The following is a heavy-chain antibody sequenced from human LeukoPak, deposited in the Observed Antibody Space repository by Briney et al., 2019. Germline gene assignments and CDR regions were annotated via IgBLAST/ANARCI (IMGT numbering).Heavy chain of an antibody. CDR2: IYHSGST. J-gene: IGHJ3*02. CDR3: AREPLGYCSSTSCRGAFDI. CDR1: GGSISSGGYS. Sequence: SETLSLTCAVSGGSISSGGYSWSWIRQPPGKGLEWIGYIYHSGSTYYNPSLKSRVTISVDRSKNQFSLKLSSVTAADTAVYYCAREPLGYCSSTSCRGAFDIWGQGTMVTVSS. V-gene: IGHV4-30-2*01. D-gene: IGHD2-2*01.